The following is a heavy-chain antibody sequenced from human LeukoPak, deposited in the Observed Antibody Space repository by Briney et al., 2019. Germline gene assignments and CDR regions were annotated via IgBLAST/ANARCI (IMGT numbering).Heavy chain of an antibody. J-gene: IGHJ4*02. CDR2: INPNSGGT. CDR1: GYTFTGYY. Sequence: ASVKVSCKASGYTFTGYYIHWVRQAPGQGLEWMGRINPNSGGTNYAQKLQGRVTMTRDTSISTAYMELSRLRSDDTAVYYCARDCEHLASGWPGCFDYWGQGTLVTVSS. V-gene: IGHV1-2*02. CDR3: ARDCEHLASGWPGCFDY. D-gene: IGHD6-19*01.